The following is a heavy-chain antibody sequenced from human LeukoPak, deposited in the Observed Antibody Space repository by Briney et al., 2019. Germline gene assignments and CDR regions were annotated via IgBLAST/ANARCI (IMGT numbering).Heavy chain of an antibody. CDR1: GFSLGTSGMW. Sequence: SGPALLQPTQTLTLTCTFSGFSLGTSGMWVRWIRQPPGKALEWLSRIDWDDDKYYSTSLKTRLTISKDTSKNQVVLTMTNMDPVDTATYYCARNTLVRGVPYFDYWGQGTLVTVSS. CDR3: ARNTLVRGVPYFDY. J-gene: IGHJ4*02. D-gene: IGHD3-10*01. CDR2: IDWDDDK. V-gene: IGHV2-70*11.